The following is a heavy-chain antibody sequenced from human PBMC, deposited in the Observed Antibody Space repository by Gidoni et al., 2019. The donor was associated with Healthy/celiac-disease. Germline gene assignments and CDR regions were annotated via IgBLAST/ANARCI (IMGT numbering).Heavy chain of an antibody. CDR3: AKAERATVTTGGGDY. D-gene: IGHD4-17*01. Sequence: QVQLVASGGGVVQPGRSLRLSCAASGFTFSSYGMHWVRQAPGQGLEWVAVISYDGSNKYYADSVKGRFTISRDNSKNTLYLQMNSLRAEDTAVYYCAKAERATVTTGGGDYWGQGTLVTVSS. V-gene: IGHV3-30*18. J-gene: IGHJ4*02. CDR1: GFTFSSYG. CDR2: ISYDGSNK.